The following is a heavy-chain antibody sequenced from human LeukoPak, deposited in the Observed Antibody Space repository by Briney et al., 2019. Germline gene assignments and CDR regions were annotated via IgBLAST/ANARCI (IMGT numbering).Heavy chain of an antibody. D-gene: IGHD5-12*01. J-gene: IGHJ6*03. CDR2: ISSSGSTI. V-gene: IGHV3-48*04. Sequence: GGSLRLSCAASGFTFSSYWMHWVRQAPGKGLEWVSYISSSGSTIYYADSVKGRFTISRDNAKNSLYLQMNSLRAEDTAVYYCASLSGYDYYYYYYMDVWGKGTTVTVSS. CDR1: GFTFSSYW. CDR3: ASLSGYDYYYYYYMDV.